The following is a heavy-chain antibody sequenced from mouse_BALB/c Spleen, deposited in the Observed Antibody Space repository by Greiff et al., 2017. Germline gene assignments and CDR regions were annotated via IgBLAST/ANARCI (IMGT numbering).Heavy chain of an antibody. CDR2: IWTGGGT. CDR3: IRDSMRKDAMDY. Sequence: QVQLLQSGPGLVAPSQSLSITCTVSGFSLTSYDISWIRQPPGKGLEWLGVIWTGGGTNYNSAFMSRLSISKDNSKSQVFLKMNSLQTEDTAIYYCIRDSMRKDAMDYWGEGTSVTVSS. J-gene: IGHJ4*01. CDR1: GFSLTSYD. D-gene: IGHD2-3*01. V-gene: IGHV2-9-2*01.